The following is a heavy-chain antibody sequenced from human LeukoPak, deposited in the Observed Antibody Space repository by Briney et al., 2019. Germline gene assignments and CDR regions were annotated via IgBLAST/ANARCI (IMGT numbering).Heavy chain of an antibody. Sequence: PGESLKISCKGSGYSVSTYWIAWVRQVPGKGLEWMGIIYPGDSDTRYSPSFQGQVTISADKSISTAYLQWSSLKASDTAMYYCARLLEGVAGTWGYWGQGTLVTVSS. CDR1: GYSVSTYW. CDR2: IYPGDSDT. V-gene: IGHV5-51*01. D-gene: IGHD6-19*01. CDR3: ARLLEGVAGTWGY. J-gene: IGHJ4*02.